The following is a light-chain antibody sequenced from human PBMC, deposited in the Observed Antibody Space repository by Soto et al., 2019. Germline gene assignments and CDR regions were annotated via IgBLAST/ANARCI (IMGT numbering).Light chain of an antibody. CDR3: QRTCSAP. CDR2: SAS. CDR1: QGLSNY. Sequence: DIQLTQSPSSLSASVGDRVTITCRASQGLSNYLNWYRQKSGKVPKVLIYSASNLQSGVPSRFSGSGSGTDFTLTVSSLQPEDVATYYGQRTCSAPFGQGTRLEIK. J-gene: IGKJ5*01. V-gene: IGKV1-27*01.